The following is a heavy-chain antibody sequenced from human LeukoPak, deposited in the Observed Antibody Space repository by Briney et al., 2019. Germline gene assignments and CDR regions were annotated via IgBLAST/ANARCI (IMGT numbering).Heavy chain of an antibody. CDR3: AKWGRGGAYCGGDCSPYGMDV. V-gene: IGHV3-11*01. CDR2: ISSSGRTI. D-gene: IGHD2-21*02. Sequence: GGSLRLSCAASGFTFSDYHMSWIRQAPGKGLEWVSDISSSGRTINYADSVKGRFTISRDNSKDTLHLQMNSLRAEDTAVYYCAKWGRGGAYCGGDCSPYGMDVWGQGTTVTVSS. J-gene: IGHJ6*02. CDR1: GFTFSDYH.